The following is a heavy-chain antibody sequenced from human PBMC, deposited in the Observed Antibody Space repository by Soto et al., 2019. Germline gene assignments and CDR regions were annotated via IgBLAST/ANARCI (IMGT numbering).Heavy chain of an antibody. D-gene: IGHD2-15*01. Sequence: GASVKVSCKASGYTFTSYAMHWVRQAPGQRLEWMGWINAGNGNTKYSQKFQGRVTITRDTSASTAYMELSSLRSEDTAVYYCARDCSGGSCYLRAFAIWGQGTMVTVSS. CDR1: GYTFTSYA. CDR3: ARDCSGGSCYLRAFAI. CDR2: INAGNGNT. J-gene: IGHJ3*02. V-gene: IGHV1-3*01.